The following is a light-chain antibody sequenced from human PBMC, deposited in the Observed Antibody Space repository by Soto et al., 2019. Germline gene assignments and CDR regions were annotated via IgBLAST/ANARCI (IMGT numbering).Light chain of an antibody. V-gene: IGKV3-20*01. J-gene: IGKJ1*01. CDR1: QSVSSSY. CDR3: HQYNSAPRT. CDR2: GAS. Sequence: ESELTQAPATLSLSTGERATLSCRASQSVSSSYVAWYQQKPGQAPRLLIYGASTRATGIPDRFSGSGSGTDFILSISRLEPEDFAVYYCHQYNSAPRTFGQGTKVDIK.